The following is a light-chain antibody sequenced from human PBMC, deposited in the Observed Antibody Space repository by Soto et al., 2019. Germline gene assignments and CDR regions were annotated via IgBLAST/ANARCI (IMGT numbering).Light chain of an antibody. CDR3: QTWGSYVV. J-gene: IGLJ2*01. CDR1: SGHSSYA. CDR2: LRSDGGH. V-gene: IGLV4-69*01. Sequence: QLVLTQSPSASASLGASVTLTCTLSSGHSSYAIAWHQQQPEKGPRYLMKLRSDGGHTKGDGIPDRFSGSSSGAERYLTISSLQSDDEADYYCQTWGSYVVFGGGTKLTVL.